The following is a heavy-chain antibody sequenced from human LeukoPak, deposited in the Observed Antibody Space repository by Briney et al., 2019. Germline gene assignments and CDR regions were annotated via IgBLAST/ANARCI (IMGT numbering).Heavy chain of an antibody. V-gene: IGHV3-43*02. CDR2: ISGDGGST. CDR1: GFTFDDYA. J-gene: IGHJ4*02. CDR3: AKDIGEMATITPGFDY. Sequence: GGSLRLSCAASGFTFDDYAMHWVRQAPGKGLEWVSLISGDGGSTYYADSVKGRFTISRDNSKNSLYLQMNSLRTEDTALYYCAKDIGEMATITPGFDYWGPGTLVTVSS. D-gene: IGHD5-24*01.